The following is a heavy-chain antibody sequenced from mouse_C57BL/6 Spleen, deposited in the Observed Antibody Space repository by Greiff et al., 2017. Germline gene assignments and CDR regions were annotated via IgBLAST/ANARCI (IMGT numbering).Heavy chain of an antibody. Sequence: LVESGAELVKPGASVKISCKASGYAFSSYWMNWVKQRPGKGLEWIGQIYPGDGDTNYNGKFKGKATLTADKSSSTAYMQLSSLTSEDSAVYFCARVDSSGYFFAYWGQGTLVTVSA. CDR2: IYPGDGDT. V-gene: IGHV1-80*01. CDR3: ARVDSSGYFFAY. CDR1: GYAFSSYW. D-gene: IGHD3-2*02. J-gene: IGHJ3*01.